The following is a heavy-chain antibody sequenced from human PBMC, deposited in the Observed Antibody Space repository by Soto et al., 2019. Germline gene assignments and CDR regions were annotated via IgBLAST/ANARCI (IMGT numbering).Heavy chain of an antibody. V-gene: IGHV4-38-2*01. CDR2: IYHSGST. J-gene: IGHJ3*02. D-gene: IGHD3-22*01. CDR3: ARVPYYYDSSGYYYGGAFDI. Sequence: SETLSLTCAVSGYSISSGYYWGWIRQPPGKGLEWIGSIYHSGSTYYNPSLKSRVTISVDTSKNQFSLKLSSVTAADTAVYYCARVPYYYDSSGYYYGGAFDIWGQGTMVTVS. CDR1: GYSISSGYY.